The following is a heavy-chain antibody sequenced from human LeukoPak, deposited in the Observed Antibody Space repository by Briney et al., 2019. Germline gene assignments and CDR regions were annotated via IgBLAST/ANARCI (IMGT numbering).Heavy chain of an antibody. CDR1: GFTFSSYA. V-gene: IGHV3-23*01. Sequence: GGSLRLSCAASGFTFSSYAMSWVRQAPGKGLEWVSAISGSGGSTYYADSVKGRFTISRDNSKNTLYLQMNSLRAEDTAVYYCAVLHRRGTDRGVDAFDIWGQGTMVTVSS. CDR2: ISGSGGST. D-gene: IGHD1-1*01. CDR3: AVLHRRGTDRGVDAFDI. J-gene: IGHJ3*02.